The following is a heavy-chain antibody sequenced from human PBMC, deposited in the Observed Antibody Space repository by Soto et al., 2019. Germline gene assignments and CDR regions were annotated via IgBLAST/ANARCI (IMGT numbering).Heavy chain of an antibody. D-gene: IGHD1-7*01. CDR3: ARCITGTTRFGYYYYMDV. J-gene: IGHJ6*03. Sequence: QVQLQESGPGLVKPSETLSLTCTVSGGSISSYYWSWIRQPPGKGLEWIGYIYYSGSTNYNPSLKSRVTISVDTSKNQFSLKLSSVTAADTAVYYCARCITGTTRFGYYYYMDVWGKGTTVTVSS. CDR1: GGSISSYY. V-gene: IGHV4-59*08. CDR2: IYYSGST.